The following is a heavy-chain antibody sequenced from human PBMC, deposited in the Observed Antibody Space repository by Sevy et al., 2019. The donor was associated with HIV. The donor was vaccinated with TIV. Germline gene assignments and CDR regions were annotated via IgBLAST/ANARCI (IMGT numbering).Heavy chain of an antibody. J-gene: IGHJ4*02. Sequence: GGSLRLSCAASGFTFSANWMNWVRQAPGKGLEWVANIKADGSDTHYVDSVEGRFTNSRDNAKNLLFLQMNSLRVEDTAVDYCAHGTFGRFESWGQGTLVTVS. CDR1: GFTFSANW. D-gene: IGHD3-16*01. V-gene: IGHV3-7*01. CDR2: IKADGSDT. CDR3: AHGTFGRFES.